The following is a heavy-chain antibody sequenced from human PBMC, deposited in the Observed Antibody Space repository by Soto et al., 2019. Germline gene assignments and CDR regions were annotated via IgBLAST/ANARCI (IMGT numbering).Heavy chain of an antibody. V-gene: IGHV3-9*01. D-gene: IGHD6-19*01. CDR3: AKGRGTLAVVSNWFDP. CDR1: EFTFEDSA. CDR2: INWKSGSV. J-gene: IGHJ5*02. Sequence: EVQVVESGGGLVQPGSSLGLSCAAFEFTFEDSALRWIRQTQGKGLGWVGGINWKSGSVAYAESVKGRFTISRDNANNSLYLQMDSLRTEDTALYYCAKGRGTLAVVSNWFDPWGQGTLVTVSS.